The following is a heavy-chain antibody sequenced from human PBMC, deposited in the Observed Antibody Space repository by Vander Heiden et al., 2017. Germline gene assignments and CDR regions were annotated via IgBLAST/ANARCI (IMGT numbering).Heavy chain of an antibody. V-gene: IGHV3-11*06. CDR2: ISSGSSYT. CDR3: ARARTTAHDAFDI. CDR1: GFTFSDYY. D-gene: IGHD1-7*01. Sequence: VQLVESGGGLVKPGGSLRLSCAASGFTFSDYYMNWIRQAPGKGLEWVSYISSGSSYTNYADSVKGRFTISRDNAKNSLYLQMNSLRAEDTAVYYCARARTTAHDAFDIWGQGTMVTVSS. J-gene: IGHJ3*02.